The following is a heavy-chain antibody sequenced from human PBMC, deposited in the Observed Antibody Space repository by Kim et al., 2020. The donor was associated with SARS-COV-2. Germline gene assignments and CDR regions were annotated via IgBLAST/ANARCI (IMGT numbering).Heavy chain of an antibody. CDR1: GFTFSDYW. CDR3: ARDRGMWGSFRLAS. CDR2: ITGNGINT. V-gene: IGHV3-11*01. J-gene: IGHJ4*02. Sequence: GGSLRLSCKASGFTFSDYWMRWIRQAPGRGLEWISYITGNGINTFHAESVKGRFTISRNNFKNMLYLQMDSLRVDDTAIYYCARDRGMWGSFRLASWGQGTRVAVSP. D-gene: IGHD3-16*02.